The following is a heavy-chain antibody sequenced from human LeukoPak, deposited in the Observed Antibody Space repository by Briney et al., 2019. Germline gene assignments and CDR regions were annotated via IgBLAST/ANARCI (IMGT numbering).Heavy chain of an antibody. CDR1: GFTFDDYA. V-gene: IGHV3-9*01. J-gene: IGHJ2*01. D-gene: IGHD6-19*01. Sequence: GGSLRLSCAASGFTFDDYAMHWVRQAPGKGLEWVSGISWNSGSIGYADSVKGRFTISRDNAKNSLYLQMNSLRVEDTALYYCAKGASSGIEYWYFDLWGRGTLVTVSS. CDR2: ISWNSGSI. CDR3: AKGASSGIEYWYFDL.